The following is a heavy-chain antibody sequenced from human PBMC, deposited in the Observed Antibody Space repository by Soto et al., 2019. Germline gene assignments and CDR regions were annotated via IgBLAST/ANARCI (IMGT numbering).Heavy chain of an antibody. CDR3: ARETAVAAFYWFDP. J-gene: IGHJ5*02. V-gene: IGHV3-64*01. D-gene: IGHD6-19*01. CDR1: GFTFSSYA. CDR2: ISSNGGST. Sequence: GGSLRLSCAASGFTFSSYAMHWVRQAPGKGLEYVLAISSNGGSTYYANSVKGRFTISRDNSKNTLYLQMGSLRAEDMAVYYCARETAVAAFYWFDPWGQGTLVTVSS.